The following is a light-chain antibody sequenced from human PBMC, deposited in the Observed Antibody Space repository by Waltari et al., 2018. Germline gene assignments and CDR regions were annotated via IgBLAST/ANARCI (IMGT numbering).Light chain of an antibody. CDR2: AVS. CDR3: QQGSSFPPT. CDR1: QDISSA. Sequence: EIQMTQSPSSVSASVGDRVTITCRAGQDISSALAWYQQKPGQAPNLLIYAVSSLQSGVPSRFSGSGSGTHFTLTISSLQPEYLATYYCQQGSSFPPTFGQGTKVEIK. J-gene: IGKJ1*01. V-gene: IGKV1-12*01.